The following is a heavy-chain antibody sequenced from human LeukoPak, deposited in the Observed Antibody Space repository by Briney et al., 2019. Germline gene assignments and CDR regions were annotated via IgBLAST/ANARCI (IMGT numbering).Heavy chain of an antibody. Sequence: GGSLRLSCAASGFTFSEYYMNWIRQAPGKGLEWISNIDGSGGTTNYVDSVKGRFTISRDNAKRSLYLQVSSLRDGDTAVYYCARGGTFGVVTHLDVWGEGTTVTVSS. CDR2: IDGSGGTT. CDR1: GFTFSEYY. J-gene: IGHJ6*04. D-gene: IGHD3-3*01. CDR3: ARGGTFGVVTHLDV. V-gene: IGHV3-11*04.